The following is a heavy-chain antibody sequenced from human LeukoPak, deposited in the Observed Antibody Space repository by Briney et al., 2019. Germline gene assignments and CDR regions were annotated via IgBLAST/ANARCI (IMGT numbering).Heavy chain of an antibody. D-gene: IGHD3-10*01. CDR2: INHSGST. Sequence: SETLSLTCTVSGGSISTYYWGWIRQPPGKGLEWIGEINHSGSTNYNPSLKSRVTISVDTSKNQFSLKLSSVTAADTAVYYCARQVSYGSGSSTGPNDYWGQGTLVTVSS. J-gene: IGHJ4*02. CDR3: ARQVSYGSGSSTGPNDY. V-gene: IGHV4-34*01. CDR1: GGSISTYY.